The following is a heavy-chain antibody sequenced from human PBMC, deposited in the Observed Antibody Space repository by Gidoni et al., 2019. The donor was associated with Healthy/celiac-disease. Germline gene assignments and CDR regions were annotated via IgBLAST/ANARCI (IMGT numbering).Heavy chain of an antibody. D-gene: IGHD4-17*01. Sequence: QVQLVESGGGVVQPGRSLRLSCAASGFTFSSYGMHWVRQAPGKGLEWVAVISYDGRNKYYADSVKGRVTISRDNSKNTLYLQMNSLRAEDTAVYYCARPRHYGDYDSDYFDYWGQGTLVTVSS. CDR2: ISYDGRNK. CDR3: ARPRHYGDYDSDYFDY. V-gene: IGHV3-30*03. CDR1: GFTFSSYG. J-gene: IGHJ4*02.